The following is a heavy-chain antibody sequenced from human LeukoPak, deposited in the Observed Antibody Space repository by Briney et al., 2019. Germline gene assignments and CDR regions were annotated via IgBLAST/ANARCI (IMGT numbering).Heavy chain of an antibody. CDR3: ARRGRSSSNFDF. V-gene: IGHV5-10-1*01. CDR1: GYIFTSYW. D-gene: IGHD6-6*01. CDR2: IDPTDSYT. Sequence: KPGESLRISCKGSGYIFTSYWITWVRQMPGKGLDWMGMIDPTDSYTNYSPSFQGHVTISTDKSISTAYLQWSSLKASDTAIYYCARRGRSSSNFDFWGQGTLVTVSS. J-gene: IGHJ4*02.